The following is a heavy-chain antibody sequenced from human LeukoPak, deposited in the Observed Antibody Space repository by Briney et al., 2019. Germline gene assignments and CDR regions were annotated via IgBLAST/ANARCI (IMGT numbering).Heavy chain of an antibody. Sequence: SETLSLTCAVSGGSISSGGYSWSWIRQPPGRGLEGFSYIYHSQSTYYNPSLKSGVTISVDRSKSQFSLKLSSVPAADTAVYYCRSTAGYTGMDVWGQGTTVTVSS. CDR3: RSTAGYTGMDV. CDR2: IYHSQST. CDR1: GGSISSGGYS. J-gene: IGHJ6*02. V-gene: IGHV4-30-2*01. D-gene: IGHD5-18*01.